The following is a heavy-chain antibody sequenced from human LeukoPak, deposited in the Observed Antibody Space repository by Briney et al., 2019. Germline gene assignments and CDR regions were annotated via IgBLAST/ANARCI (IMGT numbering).Heavy chain of an antibody. CDR1: GFPFSSYW. Sequence: GGSLRLSCVASGFPFSSYWMTWVRQAPGKGLEWVSAISGSGGSTYYADSVKGRFTISRDNSKNTLYLQMNSLRAEDTAVYYCAKEGIAAAASKYYYYGMDVRGQGTTITVSS. CDR3: AKEGIAAAASKYYYYGMDV. CDR2: ISGSGGST. J-gene: IGHJ6*02. V-gene: IGHV3-23*01. D-gene: IGHD6-13*01.